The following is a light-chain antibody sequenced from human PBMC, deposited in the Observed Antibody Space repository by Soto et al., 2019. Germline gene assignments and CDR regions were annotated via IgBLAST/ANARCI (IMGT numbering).Light chain of an antibody. CDR2: EVT. V-gene: IGLV2-14*01. J-gene: IGLJ1*01. Sequence: QSALTQPASVSGSPGHSITISCTGTSSDIGGYNSVSWYQQHPGRAPRLIVYEVTNRPSGVSNRFSASKSGNTASLTISGLQAEDEADYYCTSYTPIVTLGSVFGTGTKSPS. CDR3: TSYTPIVTLGSV. CDR1: SSDIGGYNS.